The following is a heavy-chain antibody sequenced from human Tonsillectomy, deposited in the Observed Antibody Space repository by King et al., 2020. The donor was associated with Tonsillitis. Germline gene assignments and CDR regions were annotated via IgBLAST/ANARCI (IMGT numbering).Heavy chain of an antibody. CDR2: ISAYNGNT. CDR1: GYTFTSYG. J-gene: IGHJ5*02. V-gene: IGHV1-18*01. CDR3: ARDRDLRREMAWFDP. Sequence: QLVQSGAEVKKPGASVKVSCKASGYTFTSYGISWVRQAPGQGLEGMGWISAYNGNTNYAQKLQGRVTMTTDTSTSTAYMELRSLRSDDTAVYYCARDRDLRREMAWFDPWGQGTLVTVSS. D-gene: IGHD5-24*01.